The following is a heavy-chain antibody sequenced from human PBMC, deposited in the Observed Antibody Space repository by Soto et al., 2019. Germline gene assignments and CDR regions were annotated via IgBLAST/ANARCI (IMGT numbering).Heavy chain of an antibody. CDR3: AGGGCGGSCYSPDY. Sequence: EVQLVESGGGLVKPGGSLRLSCAASGFTFSSYSMNWVRQAPGKGLEWVSSISSSSSYIYYADSVKGRFTISRDNAKNSLYLQMNSLRADDTAVYYCAGGGCGGSCYSPDYWGQGTLVTVSS. V-gene: IGHV3-21*01. CDR1: GFTFSSYS. J-gene: IGHJ4*02. CDR2: ISSSSSYI. D-gene: IGHD2-15*01.